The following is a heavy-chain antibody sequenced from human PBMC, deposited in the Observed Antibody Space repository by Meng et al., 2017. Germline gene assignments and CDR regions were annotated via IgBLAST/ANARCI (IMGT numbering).Heavy chain of an antibody. CDR3: ARVVVCGGDCYSPLFDY. CDR1: GGPISSYY. D-gene: IGHD2-21*02. CDR2: TYYSGST. J-gene: IGHJ4*02. V-gene: IGHV4-59*01. Sequence: SETLSLTCTVSGGPISSYYWSWIRQPPGKGPEWIGYTYYSGSTDYNPSLKSRVTISVDTSKNQFSLELSSVTAADTAVYDCARVVVCGGDCYSPLFDYWGQGTLVTVSS.